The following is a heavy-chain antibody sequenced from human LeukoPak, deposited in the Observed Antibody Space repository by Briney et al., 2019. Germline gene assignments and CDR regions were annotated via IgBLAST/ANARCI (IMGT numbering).Heavy chain of an antibody. J-gene: IGHJ4*02. V-gene: IGHV4-61*02. Sequence: SETLSLTCTVSGGSITSGTYYWSWIRQPAGKGLEWIGRFYTSGSTNYNPSLKSRVTVSVDTSKNQFSLKLSSVTAADTAVYYCARGRDGYNFLNRGEYYYFDYWGQGTLVTVSS. CDR3: ARGRDGYNFLNRGEYYYFDY. D-gene: IGHD5-24*01. CDR2: FYTSGST. CDR1: GGSITSGTYY.